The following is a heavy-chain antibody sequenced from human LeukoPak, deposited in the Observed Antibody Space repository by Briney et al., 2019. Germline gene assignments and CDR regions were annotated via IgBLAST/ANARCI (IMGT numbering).Heavy chain of an antibody. CDR1: GGSISSNSYY. D-gene: IGHD6-13*01. V-gene: IGHV4-39*02. CDR3: ARDQQLVGGNWFDP. Sequence: SETLSLTCSVSGGSISSNSYYWAWIRQPPGKGLEWIGSLYYTGSTNYSPSLKSRVTISGDTSKNQFSLKLNSVTAADTAVYYCARDQQLVGGNWFDPWGQGTLVTVSS. J-gene: IGHJ5*02. CDR2: LYYTGST.